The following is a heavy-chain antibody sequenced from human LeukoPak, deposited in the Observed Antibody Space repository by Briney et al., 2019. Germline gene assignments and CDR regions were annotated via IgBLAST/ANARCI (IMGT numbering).Heavy chain of an antibody. J-gene: IGHJ6*02. D-gene: IGHD2-2*01. CDR2: MNPNSVNT. CDR1: GYTFTSYD. CDR3: AREKVAVVPAATGTSWYYYGMDV. Sequence: ASVRVSCKASGYTFTSYDINWVRQATGQGLEWMGWMNPNSVNTGYAQKFQGRVTMTRNTSISTAYMELSSLRSEDTAVYYCAREKVAVVPAATGTSWYYYGMDVWGQGTTVTVSS. V-gene: IGHV1-8*01.